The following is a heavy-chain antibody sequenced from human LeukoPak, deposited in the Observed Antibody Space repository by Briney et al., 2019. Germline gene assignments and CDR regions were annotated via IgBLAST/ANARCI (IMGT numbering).Heavy chain of an antibody. CDR1: GFTFSSYE. CDR3: ARERWGRLDY. J-gene: IGHJ4*02. V-gene: IGHV3-48*03. CDR2: ISSSGSAI. D-gene: IGHD4-23*01. Sequence: GGSLRLSCAASGFTFSSYEMNWVRQAPGKGLEWVSYISSSGSAIYYADSVKGRFTISRDNAKNSLYLQMNSLRAEDTAVYYCARERWGRLDYWGQGTLVTVSS.